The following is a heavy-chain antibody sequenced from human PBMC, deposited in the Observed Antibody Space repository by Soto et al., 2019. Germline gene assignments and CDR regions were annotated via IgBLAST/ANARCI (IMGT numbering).Heavy chain of an antibody. V-gene: IGHV4-59*01. CDR1: GGSISSYY. CDR3: ASYRGALYFES. CDR2: IYYSGST. J-gene: IGHJ4*02. Sequence: PSETLSLTCTVSGGSISSYYWSWIRQPPGKGLEWIGYIYYSGSTNYNPSLKSRVTISVDTSKSQFSLKLTSVTVADTAVYYCASYRGALYFESWGPGILVTVSS. D-gene: IGHD3-16*01.